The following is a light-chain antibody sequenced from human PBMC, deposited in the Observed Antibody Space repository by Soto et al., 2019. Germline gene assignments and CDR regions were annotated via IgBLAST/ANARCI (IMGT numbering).Light chain of an antibody. J-gene: IGKJ4*01. V-gene: IGKV1-8*01. CDR3: KQYYSYPPT. Sequence: AIRMTQSPSSLSASTGDRVTITCRASQGISSYLAWYQQKPGKAPKLLIYAASTLQSGVPSRFSGSGSGTAFTLTISCLQSEDFATYYCKQYYSYPPTFGGGTKVEIK. CDR1: QGISSY. CDR2: AAS.